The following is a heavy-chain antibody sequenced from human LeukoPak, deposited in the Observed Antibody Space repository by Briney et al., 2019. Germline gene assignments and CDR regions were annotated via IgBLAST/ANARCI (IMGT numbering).Heavy chain of an antibody. D-gene: IGHD4-17*01. J-gene: IGHJ2*01. CDR1: GGTFSSYA. CDR2: IIPIFGIA. CDR3: ARDRWSTVTHWYFDL. Sequence: GASVKLSCKASGGTFSSYAISWVRQAPGQGLEWMGRIIPIFGIANYAQKFQGRVTITADKSTSTAYMELSSLRSEDTAVYYCARDRWSTVTHWYFDLWGRGTLVTVSS. V-gene: IGHV1-69*04.